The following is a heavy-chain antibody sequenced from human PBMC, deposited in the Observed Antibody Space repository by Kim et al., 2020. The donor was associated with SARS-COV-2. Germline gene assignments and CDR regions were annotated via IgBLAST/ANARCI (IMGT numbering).Heavy chain of an antibody. CDR1: GFTFSSYS. V-gene: IGHV3-48*02. CDR2: ISSSSSTI. D-gene: IGHD3-3*01. J-gene: IGHJ4*02. Sequence: GGSLRLSCAASGFTFSSYSMNWVRQAPGKGLEWVSYISSSSSTIYYADSVKGRFTISRDNAKNSLYLQMNSLRDEDTAVYYCARDPTYGFWSGYSRSFDYWGQGTLVTVSS. CDR3: ARDPTYGFWSGYSRSFDY.